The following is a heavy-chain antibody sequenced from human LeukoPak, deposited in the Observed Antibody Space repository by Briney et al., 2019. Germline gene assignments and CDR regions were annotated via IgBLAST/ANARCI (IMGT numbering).Heavy chain of an antibody. J-gene: IGHJ5*02. Sequence: GASVKVSCKASGYTFTGYYMHWVRQAPGQGLEWMGWINPNSGGTNYAQKFQGRVTMTRDTSISTAYVELSRLRSDDTAVYYCAREDLGDIVVVPAAPGYCSGGSCYGWFDPWGQGTLVTVSS. CDR2: INPNSGGT. CDR3: AREDLGDIVVVPAAPGYCSGGSCYGWFDP. V-gene: IGHV1-2*02. CDR1: GYTFTGYY. D-gene: IGHD2-15*01.